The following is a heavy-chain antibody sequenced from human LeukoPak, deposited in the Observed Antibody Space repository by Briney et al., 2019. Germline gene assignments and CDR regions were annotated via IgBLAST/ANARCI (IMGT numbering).Heavy chain of an antibody. CDR1: RGTFSSYA. V-gene: IGHV1-69*05. CDR2: IIPIFGTA. CDR3: ARKTAVADFDY. D-gene: IGHD6-19*01. Sequence: SVKVSCKASRGTFSSYAISWVRQAPGQGLEWMGRIIPIFGTANYAQKFQGRVTITTDESTSTAYMELSSLRSEDTAVYYCARKTAVADFDYWGQGTLVTVSS. J-gene: IGHJ4*02.